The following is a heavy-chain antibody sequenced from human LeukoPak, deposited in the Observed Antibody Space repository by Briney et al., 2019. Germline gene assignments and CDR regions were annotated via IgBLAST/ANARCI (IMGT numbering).Heavy chain of an antibody. CDR2: INPNSGGT. J-gene: IGHJ5*02. Sequence: ASVKVSCKASGGTFSSYAISWVRQAPGQGLEWMGWINPNSGGTNYAQKFRGRVTMTRDTSISAAYMELSRLRSDDTAVYYCARPSFVTATTNWFDPWGQGTLVTVSS. CDR3: ARPSFVTATTNWFDP. V-gene: IGHV1-2*02. D-gene: IGHD2-21*02. CDR1: GGTFSSYA.